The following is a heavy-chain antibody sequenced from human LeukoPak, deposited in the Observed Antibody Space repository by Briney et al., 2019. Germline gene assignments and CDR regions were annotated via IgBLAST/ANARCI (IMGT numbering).Heavy chain of an antibody. D-gene: IGHD3-22*01. CDR3: ARGSGSDYDSSGYYLD. CDR1: GYTFSSNG. J-gene: IGHJ4*02. V-gene: IGHV1-18*01. Sequence: ASVKVSCKTSGYTFSSNGVNWVRQAPGQGLEWMGYISPYNGDADYAQKFQGRVTTTTDTSTSPAHMELRGLRSDDTAVYYCARGSGSDYDSSGYYLDWGQGTLVTVSS. CDR2: ISPYNGDA.